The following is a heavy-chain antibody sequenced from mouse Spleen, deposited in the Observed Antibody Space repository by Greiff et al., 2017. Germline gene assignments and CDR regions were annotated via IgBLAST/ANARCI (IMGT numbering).Heavy chain of an antibody. J-gene: IGHJ4*01. CDR2: ISSGSSTI. CDR1: GFTFSDYG. CDR3: ARPDGYYAMDY. D-gene: IGHD2-3*01. V-gene: IGHV5-17*01. Sequence: DVQLVESGGGLVKPGGSLKLSCAASGFTFSDYGMHWVRQAPEKGLEWVAYISSGSSTIYYADTVKGRFTISRDNAKNTLFLQMTSLRSEDTAMYYCARPDGYYAMDYWGQGTSVTVSS.